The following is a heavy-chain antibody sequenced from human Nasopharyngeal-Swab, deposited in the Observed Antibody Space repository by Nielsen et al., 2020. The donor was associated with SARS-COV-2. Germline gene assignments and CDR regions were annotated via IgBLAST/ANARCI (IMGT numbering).Heavy chain of an antibody. Sequence: SETLSLTCSVSGASISRGDYYWSWIRQSPVKGLEWIGYIYHTGSTSYNPSLRSRLIISSDASKNQFSLRLSSVTAADTAMYYCARRRGPAYYYYMDVWGKGTPVTVSS. J-gene: IGHJ6*03. CDR3: ARRRGPAYYYYMDV. CDR2: IYHTGST. CDR1: GASISRGDYY. V-gene: IGHV4-30-4*01.